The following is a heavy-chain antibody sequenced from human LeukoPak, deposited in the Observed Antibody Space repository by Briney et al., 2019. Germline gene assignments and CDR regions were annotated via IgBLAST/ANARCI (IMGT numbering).Heavy chain of an antibody. J-gene: IGHJ5*02. CDR3: ARDWNDPNSFDP. CDR2: IIPILGIA. V-gene: IGHV1-69*04. CDR1: GGTFSSYA. D-gene: IGHD1-1*01. Sequence: SVKVSCKASGGTFSSYAISWVRQAPGQGLEWMGRIIPILGIANYAQKFQGRVTITADKSTSKAYMELSSLRSEDTAVYYCARDWNDPNSFDPWGQGTLVTVSS.